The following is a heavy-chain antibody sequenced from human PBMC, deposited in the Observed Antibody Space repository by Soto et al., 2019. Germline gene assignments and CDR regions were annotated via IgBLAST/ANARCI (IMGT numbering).Heavy chain of an antibody. CDR2: ISAYNGNT. D-gene: IGHD2-15*01. Sequence: VKVSCKASGYTFTSYGISWVRQAPGQGLEWMGWISAYNGNTNYAQKLQGRVTMTTDTSTSTAYMELRSLRSDDTAVYYCARQVYILYAAATQVTYFDYWGQGTLVPVSP. J-gene: IGHJ4*02. CDR3: ARQVYILYAAATQVTYFDY. CDR1: GYTFTSYG. V-gene: IGHV1-18*01.